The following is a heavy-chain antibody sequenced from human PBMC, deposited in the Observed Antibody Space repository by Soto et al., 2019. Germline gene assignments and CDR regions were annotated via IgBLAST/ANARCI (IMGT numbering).Heavy chain of an antibody. J-gene: IGHJ6*02. D-gene: IGHD3-16*01. CDR3: ARAKGPPPYYYYGMDV. V-gene: IGHV1-18*01. CDR2: ISAYNGNT. CDR1: GYTFTSYG. Sequence: QVQLVQSGAEVKKPGASVKVSCKASGYTFTSYGISWVRQAPGQGLEWMGWISAYNGNTNYAQQLQGRVTMTTDTSTSTADMELRSLRSDDTAVYYCARAKGPPPYYYYGMDVWGQGTTVTVSS.